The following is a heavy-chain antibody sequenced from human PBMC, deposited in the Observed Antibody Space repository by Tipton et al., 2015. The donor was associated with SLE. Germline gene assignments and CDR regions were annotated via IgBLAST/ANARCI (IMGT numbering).Heavy chain of an antibody. Sequence: SLRLSCAASGFKFDDYAMHWVRQTPGKGLEWVSSTSWNTKNIGYAGSVTGRFTISRDNAKNSLYLQMTSLRGEDTAFYFCTKSTSGTKFYGMDVWGQGTTFTVSS. CDR3: TKSTSGTKFYGMDV. CDR1: GFKFDDYA. V-gene: IGHV3-9*01. CDR2: TSWNTKNI. J-gene: IGHJ6*02. D-gene: IGHD3-10*01.